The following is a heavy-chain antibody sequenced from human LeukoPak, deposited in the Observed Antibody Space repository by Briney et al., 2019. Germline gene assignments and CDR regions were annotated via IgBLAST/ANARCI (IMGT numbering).Heavy chain of an antibody. V-gene: IGHV3-30*18. CDR3: AKAESEYCSGGSCYSLFDY. CDR2: ISYDGSNK. Sequence: GGSLRLSCAASGFTFSSYGMHWVRQAPGKGLEWVAVISYDGSNKYYADSVKGRFTISRDNSKNTLYLQMNSLRAEGTAVYYCAKAESEYCSGGSCYSLFDYWGQGTLVTVSS. J-gene: IGHJ4*02. CDR1: GFTFSSYG. D-gene: IGHD2-15*01.